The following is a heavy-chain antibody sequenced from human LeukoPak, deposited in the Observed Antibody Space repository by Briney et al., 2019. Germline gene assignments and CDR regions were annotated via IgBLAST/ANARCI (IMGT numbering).Heavy chain of an antibody. Sequence: SVKVSCKASGGTFSSYAISWVRQAPGQGLEWMGRIIPILGIANYAQKFQGRVTITADKPTSTAYMELSSLRSEDTAVYYCARAPPPPRYCSSTSCFGADDAFDIWGQGAMVTVSS. J-gene: IGHJ3*02. CDR1: GGTFSSYA. CDR3: ARAPPPPRYCSSTSCFGADDAFDI. CDR2: IIPILGIA. V-gene: IGHV1-69*04. D-gene: IGHD2-2*01.